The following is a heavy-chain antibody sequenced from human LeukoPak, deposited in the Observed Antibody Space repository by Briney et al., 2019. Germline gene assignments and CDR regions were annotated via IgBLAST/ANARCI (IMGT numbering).Heavy chain of an antibody. CDR1: GYTFTSYD. Sequence: ASVKVSCKASGYTFTSYDINWVRQATGQGLEWMGWMNPNSGNTGYAQKFQGRVTMTRNTSMSTAYMELSSLRSEDTAVYYCARVKHIVVVTDAFDIWGQGTMVTVSS. V-gene: IGHV1-8*01. J-gene: IGHJ3*02. D-gene: IGHD2-21*02. CDR3: ARVKHIVVVTDAFDI. CDR2: MNPNSGNT.